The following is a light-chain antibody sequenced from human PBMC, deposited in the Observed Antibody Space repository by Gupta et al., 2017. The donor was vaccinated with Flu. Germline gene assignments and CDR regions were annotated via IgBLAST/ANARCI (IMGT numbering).Light chain of an antibody. CDR2: LNSDGSH. CDR3: QTWGTGIWV. Sequence: QPVLTQSPSASASLAAPVKLTCTLSSGHSSYAIAWHQQQPEKGPRYLMKLNSDGSHSKGDEIPDRFSGSSSGAERYLTISSLQSEDEADYYCQTWGTGIWVFGGGTKLTVL. J-gene: IGLJ3*02. V-gene: IGLV4-69*01. CDR1: SGHSSYA.